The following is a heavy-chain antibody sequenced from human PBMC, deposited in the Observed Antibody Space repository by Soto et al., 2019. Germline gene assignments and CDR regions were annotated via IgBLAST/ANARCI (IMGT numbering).Heavy chain of an antibody. D-gene: IGHD3-10*01. CDR3: ARLPIRAPSVLVGFGELYPDY. CDR2: IYDSGST. CDR1: GCSLSSSSYY. Sequence: QLQLQESGPGLVKPSETLSLTCTVSGCSLSSSSYYWGWIRQPPGKRLEWIGRIYDSGSTYYNPSPTSRVTISVDTSKNPVTLSLSSVTAADTAVYYWARLPIRAPSVLVGFGELYPDYWGQGTLVNVSS. J-gene: IGHJ4*02. V-gene: IGHV4-39*01.